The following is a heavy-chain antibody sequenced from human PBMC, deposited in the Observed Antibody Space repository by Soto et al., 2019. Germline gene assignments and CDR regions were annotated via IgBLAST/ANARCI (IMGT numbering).Heavy chain of an antibody. Sequence: EVQLVESGGGLVKPGGSLRLSCAASGFTFSNYWMTWVRQAPGGGLEWVANIKEDGTEKTYVDSVEGRFTISRDNAKNSLDLQMNSLRVGDTAMYYCARGPLDYWGQGTLVTVSS. V-gene: IGHV3-7*03. J-gene: IGHJ4*02. CDR3: ARGPLDY. CDR1: GFTFSNYW. CDR2: IKEDGTEK.